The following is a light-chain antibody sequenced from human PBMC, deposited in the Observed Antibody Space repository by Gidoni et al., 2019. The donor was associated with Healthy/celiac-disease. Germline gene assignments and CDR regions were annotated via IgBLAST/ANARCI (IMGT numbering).Light chain of an antibody. CDR2: RNN. V-gene: IGLV1-47*01. Sequence: QSVLTPPPSASGTPGQRVTLSCSGSSPNIGSNYVYWYQQLPGTAPKLLIYRNNQRPSGVPDRFSGSKSGTSASLAISGLRSEDEADYYCAAWDDSLSGVVFGGGTKLTVL. CDR1: SPNIGSNY. J-gene: IGLJ2*01. CDR3: AAWDDSLSGVV.